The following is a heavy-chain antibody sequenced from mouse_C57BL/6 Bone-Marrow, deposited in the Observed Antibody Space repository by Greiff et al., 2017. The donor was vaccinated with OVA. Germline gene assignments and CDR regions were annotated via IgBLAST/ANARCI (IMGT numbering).Heavy chain of an antibody. CDR3: ARALITTEDWYFDV. Sequence: QVQLQQSGAELVKPGASVKISCKASGYAFSSYWMNWVKQRPGKGLEWIGQIYPGDGDTNYNGKFKGKATLTADKSSSTAYMQLSSLSSEDSAVYFCARALITTEDWYFDVWGTGTTVTVSS. V-gene: IGHV1-80*01. J-gene: IGHJ1*03. D-gene: IGHD1-1*01. CDR2: IYPGDGDT. CDR1: GYAFSSYW.